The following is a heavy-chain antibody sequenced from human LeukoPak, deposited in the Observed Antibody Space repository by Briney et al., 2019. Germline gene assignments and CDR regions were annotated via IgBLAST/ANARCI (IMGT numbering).Heavy chain of an antibody. J-gene: IGHJ5*02. D-gene: IGHD6-13*01. V-gene: IGHV4-34*01. CDR2: INHSAST. Sequence: PSETLSLPCVVYGGSFSAFYWSWIRQPPGMGLEWLGAINHSASTNYNPSIKSRVTTSAHTPKNQLSLKVSSVTAADTAMYYCARGRGIYSSSWSWFDPWGEGNLVTVSS. CDR3: ARGRGIYSSSWSWFDP. CDR1: GGSFSAFY.